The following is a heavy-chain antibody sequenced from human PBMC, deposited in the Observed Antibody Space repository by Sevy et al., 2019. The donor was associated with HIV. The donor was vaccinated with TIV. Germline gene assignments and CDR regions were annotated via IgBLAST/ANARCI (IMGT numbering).Heavy chain of an antibody. CDR2: ISSSSYI. CDR3: ARPRGVSGSGSYFWCFDY. D-gene: IGHD3-10*01. CDR1: GFTFSSYS. J-gene: IGHJ4*02. Sequence: GGSLRLSCAASGFTFSSYSMNWVRQAPGKGLEWVSSISSSSYIYYADSVKGRFTISRDNAKNSLYLQMNSLRAEDTAVYYCARPRGVSGSGSYFWCFDYWGQGTLVTVSS. V-gene: IGHV3-21*01.